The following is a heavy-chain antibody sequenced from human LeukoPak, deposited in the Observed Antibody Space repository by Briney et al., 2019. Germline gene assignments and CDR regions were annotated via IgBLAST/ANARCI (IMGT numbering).Heavy chain of an antibody. CDR1: GYTFTGYY. CDR3: ARGPSYGGYVDY. V-gene: IGHV1-2*02. CDR2: INPNSGGT. J-gene: IGHJ4*02. Sequence: ASVTVSCKASGYTFTGYYMHWVRQAPGQGLEWMGWINPNSGGTNYAQKFQGRVTMTRDTSISTAYMELSRLRSDDTAVYYCARGPSYGGYVDYWGQGTLVTVSS. D-gene: IGHD4/OR15-4a*01.